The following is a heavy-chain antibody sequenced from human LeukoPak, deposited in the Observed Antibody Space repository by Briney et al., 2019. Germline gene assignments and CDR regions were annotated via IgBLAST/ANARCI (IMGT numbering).Heavy chain of an antibody. J-gene: IGHJ6*02. CDR2: ISSSSSYI. D-gene: IGHD3-22*01. Sequence: GGSLRLSCAASGFTFSSYSMNWVRQAPGKGLEWVSSISSSSSYIYYADSVKGRFTISRDNAKNSLYLQMNSLRAEDTAVYYCARDSGYYYDSSTWRYYYYYGMDVWGQGTTVTVSS. CDR1: GFTFSSYS. CDR3: ARDSGYYYDSSTWRYYYYYGMDV. V-gene: IGHV3-21*01.